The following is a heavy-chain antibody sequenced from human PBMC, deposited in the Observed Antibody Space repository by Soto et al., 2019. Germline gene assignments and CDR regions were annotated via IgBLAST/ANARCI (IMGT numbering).Heavy chain of an antibody. Sequence: PGGSLRLSCAASGFTFSSYAMSWVRQAPGKGLEWVSAISGSGGSTYYADSVKGRFTISRDNSKNTLYLQMNSLRAEDTAVYYCAKFNHITIFGVGWGPDFDYWGQGTLVTVSS. CDR1: GFTFSSYA. CDR2: ISGSGGST. V-gene: IGHV3-23*01. CDR3: AKFNHITIFGVGWGPDFDY. D-gene: IGHD3-3*01. J-gene: IGHJ4*02.